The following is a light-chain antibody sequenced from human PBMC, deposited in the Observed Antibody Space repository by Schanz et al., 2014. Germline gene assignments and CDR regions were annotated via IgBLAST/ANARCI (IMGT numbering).Light chain of an antibody. CDR3: QQYNNWPWT. Sequence: ETVMTQSPATLSVSPGERATLSCRASQSVSNNLAWYQQKPGQAPRLLIYGASTRATDIPATFSGSGSGTEFTLTISSLQSEDFAVYYCQQYNNWPWTFGHGTKVEIK. V-gene: IGKV3-15*01. CDR1: QSVSNN. J-gene: IGKJ1*01. CDR2: GAS.